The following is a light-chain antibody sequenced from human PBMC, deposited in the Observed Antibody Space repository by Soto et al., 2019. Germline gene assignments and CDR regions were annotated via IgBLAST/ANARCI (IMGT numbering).Light chain of an antibody. J-gene: IGLJ1*01. V-gene: IGLV1-51*01. Sequence: QSVLTQPPSVSAAPGQKVTISCSGSSSNIGGNSVSWYQQLPGTAPKLLIYDDNKRPSGIPDRFSGSKSGTSATLGITGFQTGDEADYYCGSWDSRLSTYVFATWTKVIV. CDR3: GSWDSRLSTYV. CDR2: DDN. CDR1: SSNIGGNS.